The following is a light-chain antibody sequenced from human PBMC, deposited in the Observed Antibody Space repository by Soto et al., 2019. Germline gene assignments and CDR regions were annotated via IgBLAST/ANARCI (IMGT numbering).Light chain of an antibody. Sequence: QSALTQPASVSGSPGQSITISCTGTNSDVGTYNLVSWYQHLPGKAPKLIIYEGSRWPSEISSRFSGSKSGNTASLTISGLQAEDEADYYCFSYTGSRTFVFGTGNKLTVL. CDR2: EGS. V-gene: IGLV2-23*01. CDR3: FSYTGSRTFV. CDR1: NSDVGTYNL. J-gene: IGLJ1*01.